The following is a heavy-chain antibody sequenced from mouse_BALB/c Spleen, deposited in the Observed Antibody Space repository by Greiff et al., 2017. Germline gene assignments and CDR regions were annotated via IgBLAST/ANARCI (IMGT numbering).Heavy chain of an antibody. CDR3: ASREGIMDY. V-gene: IGHV5-6-3*01. J-gene: IGHJ4*01. Sequence: EVQLVESGGGLVQPGGSLKLSCAASGFTFSSYGMSWVRQTPDKRLELVATINSNGGSTYYPDSVKGRFTISRDNAKNTLYLQMSSLKSEDTAMYYCASREGIMDYWGQGTSVTVSS. CDR1: GFTFSSYG. CDR2: INSNGGST. D-gene: IGHD3-3*01.